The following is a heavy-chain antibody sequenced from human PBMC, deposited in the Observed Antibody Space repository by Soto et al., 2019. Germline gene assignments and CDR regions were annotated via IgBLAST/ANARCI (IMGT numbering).Heavy chain of an antibody. CDR2: VYHNEDT. Sequence: PSETLSLTCTVSGGSINDFAYYWGWIRQPPGKGLEWIGTVYHNEDTYYNPSLKSRVTISVDTAKNQFSLKVTSVTAADTAIYFCARRERYYGSPGWFDPLGQGTLVTVS. D-gene: IGHD3-16*01. V-gene: IGHV4-39*01. CDR3: ARRERYYGSPGWFDP. J-gene: IGHJ5*02. CDR1: GGSINDFAYY.